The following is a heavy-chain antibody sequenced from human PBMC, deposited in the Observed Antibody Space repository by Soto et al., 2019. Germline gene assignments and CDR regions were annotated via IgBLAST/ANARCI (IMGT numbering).Heavy chain of an antibody. CDR1: GFTFSDYY. Sequence: ESGGGLVKPGGSLRLSCAASGFTFSDYYMSWIRQAPGKGLEWVSYISSSSSYTNYADSVKGRFTISRDNAKNSLYLQMNSLRAEDTAVYYCARGPSTVTTSKTLDYWGQGTLVTVSS. J-gene: IGHJ4*02. V-gene: IGHV3-11*06. CDR2: ISSSSSYT. CDR3: ARGPSTVTTSKTLDY. D-gene: IGHD4-17*01.